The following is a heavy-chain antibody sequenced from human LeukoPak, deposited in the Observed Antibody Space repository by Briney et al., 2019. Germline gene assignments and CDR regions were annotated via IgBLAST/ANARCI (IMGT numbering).Heavy chain of an antibody. CDR3: AELGITMIGGV. CDR1: GFTFSTYE. Sequence: GGSLRLSCAASGFTFSTYEINWVRQAPGKGLEWLSHISTSGSSIRYADSVKGRFTISRDNAKNSLYLQMNSLRAEDTAVYYCAELGITMIGGVWGKGTTVTISS. D-gene: IGHD3-10*02. J-gene: IGHJ6*04. V-gene: IGHV3-48*03. CDR2: ISTSGSSI.